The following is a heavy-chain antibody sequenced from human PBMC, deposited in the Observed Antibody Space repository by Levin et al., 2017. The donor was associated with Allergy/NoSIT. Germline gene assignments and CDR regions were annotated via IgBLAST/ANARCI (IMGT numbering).Heavy chain of an antibody. D-gene: IGHD4/OR15-4a*01. CDR1: GGSFKTYY. Sequence: ESLKISCAVHGGSFKTYYWNWIRQFPGKGLEWIGEINHSGDTNYNPSLKSRVTLSVDTSKNQVSLKMTSVTAADTAVYYCAGAIGWGQGTLVTVSS. J-gene: IGHJ4*02. CDR2: INHSGDT. CDR3: AGAIG. V-gene: IGHV4-34*01.